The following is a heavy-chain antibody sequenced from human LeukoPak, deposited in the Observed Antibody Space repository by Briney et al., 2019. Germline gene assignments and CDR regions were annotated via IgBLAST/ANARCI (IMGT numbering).Heavy chain of an antibody. CDR3: ARVEYSGSYLPVTYYYYYMDV. V-gene: IGHV3-23*01. J-gene: IGHJ6*03. Sequence: PGGSLRLSCAASGFTFSKYAMSWVRQAPGKGLEWVSGISGSGGSTYYADSVKGRFIISRDNSKNSLYLQMNSLRAEDTAVYYCARVEYSGSYLPVTYYYYYMDVWGKGTTVTVSS. CDR2: ISGSGGST. CDR1: GFTFSKYA. D-gene: IGHD1-26*01.